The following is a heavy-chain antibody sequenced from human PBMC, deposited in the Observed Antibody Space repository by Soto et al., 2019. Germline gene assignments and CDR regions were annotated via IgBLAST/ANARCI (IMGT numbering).Heavy chain of an antibody. Sequence: EVQLLESGGGLVQPGGSLRLSCAASGFTFSNYAVTWVRQAPGKVLDWVSTISGSGGSTYYADSVKGRFTISRDNSQNTLYLQMNSLRAEEPAVYYCAKDQGSSWYEIDYWGQGTLVTVSS. CDR2: ISGSGGST. CDR3: AKDQGSSWYEIDY. V-gene: IGHV3-23*01. J-gene: IGHJ4*02. D-gene: IGHD6-13*01. CDR1: GFTFSNYA.